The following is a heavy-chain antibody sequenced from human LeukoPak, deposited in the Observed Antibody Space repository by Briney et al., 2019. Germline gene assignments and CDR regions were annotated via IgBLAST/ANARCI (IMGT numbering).Heavy chain of an antibody. Sequence: GGSLRLSCAASGFTFSSYGMHWVRQAPGKGLEWVAVISYDGSNEYYADSVKGRFTISRDNSKNTLYLQMNSMRAEDTAVYYCAKRGIVVVPAALDAFDIWGQGTMVTVSS. CDR2: ISYDGSNE. V-gene: IGHV3-30*18. D-gene: IGHD2-2*01. CDR3: AKRGIVVVPAALDAFDI. J-gene: IGHJ3*02. CDR1: GFTFSSYG.